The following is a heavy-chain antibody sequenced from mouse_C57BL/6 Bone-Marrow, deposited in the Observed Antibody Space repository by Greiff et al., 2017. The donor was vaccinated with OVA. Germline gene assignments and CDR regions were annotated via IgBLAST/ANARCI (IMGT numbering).Heavy chain of an antibody. CDR3: ASHYYGSGAWFAY. J-gene: IGHJ3*01. V-gene: IGHV1-64*01. D-gene: IGHD1-1*01. Sequence: VQLQQPGAELVKPGASVKLSCKASGYTFTSYWMHWLKQRPGQGLEWIGMIHPNSGSTNYNEKFKSKATLTVDKSSSTAYMQLSSLTSEDSAVYYCASHYYGSGAWFAYWGQGTLVTVSA. CDR1: GYTFTSYW. CDR2: IHPNSGST.